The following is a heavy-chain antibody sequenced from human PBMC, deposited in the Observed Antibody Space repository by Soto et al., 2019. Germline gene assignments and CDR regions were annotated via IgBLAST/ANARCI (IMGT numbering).Heavy chain of an antibody. CDR3: AKGGRGSGSHYNSFGY. CDR2: IYSTGTT. V-gene: IGHV3-53*01. D-gene: IGHD3-10*01. Sequence: EVQLVESGGGLIQPGGSLKLSCAASGFTVGNNYMSWVRQAPGKGLGWVSLIYSTGTTKYADSVKGRFTVSRDNAKNTLYLQMNSLRAEDTAVYYCAKGGRGSGSHYNSFGYWGQGTLVTVSS. J-gene: IGHJ4*02. CDR1: GFTVGNNY.